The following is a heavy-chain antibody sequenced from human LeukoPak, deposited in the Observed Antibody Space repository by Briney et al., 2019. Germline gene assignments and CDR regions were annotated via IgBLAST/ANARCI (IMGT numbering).Heavy chain of an antibody. CDR3: ARRGYSYGRHYGMDV. V-gene: IGHV1-18*01. J-gene: IGHJ6*02. CDR2: ISAYNGST. D-gene: IGHD5-18*01. Sequence: ASVKVSCKASGYTFTSYGISWVRQAPGQGLEWMGWISAYNGSTNYAQKLQGRVTMTTDTSTSTAYMELRSLRSDDTAVYYCARRGYSYGRHYGMDVWGQGTTVTVSS. CDR1: GYTFTSYG.